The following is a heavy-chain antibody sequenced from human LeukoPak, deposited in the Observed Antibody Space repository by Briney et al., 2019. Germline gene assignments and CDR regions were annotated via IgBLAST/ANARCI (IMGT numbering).Heavy chain of an antibody. CDR2: INHSGST. J-gene: IGHJ5*02. V-gene: IGHV4-34*01. D-gene: IGHD1-14*01. Sequence: SETLSLTCAVYGGSFSGYYWSWIRQPPGKGLEWIGEINHSGSTNYNPSLKSRVTISVDTSKNQFSLKLSSVTAADTAVYYCARRRKQVPYNWFDPWGQGTLVTVSS. CDR1: GGSFSGYY. CDR3: ARRRKQVPYNWFDP.